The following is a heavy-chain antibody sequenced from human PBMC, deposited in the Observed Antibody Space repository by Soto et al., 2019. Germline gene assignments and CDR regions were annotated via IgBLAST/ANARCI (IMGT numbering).Heavy chain of an antibody. J-gene: IGHJ6*02. CDR1: GGSISSSSYY. Sequence: SETLSLTCTVSGGSISSSSYYWGWIRQPPGKGLEWIGSIYYSGSTYYNPSLKSRVTISVDTSKNQFSLKLSSVTAADTAVYYSARLTLNIAACLYYGMDFWGQGTTVTVSS. CDR3: ARLTLNIAACLYYGMDF. D-gene: IGHD6-6*01. V-gene: IGHV4-39*01. CDR2: IYYSGST.